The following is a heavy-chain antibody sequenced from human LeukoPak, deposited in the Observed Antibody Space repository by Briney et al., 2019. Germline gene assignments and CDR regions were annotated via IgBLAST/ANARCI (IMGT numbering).Heavy chain of an antibody. J-gene: IGHJ3*02. CDR3: ARARGVQAFDI. V-gene: IGHV1-2*02. D-gene: IGHD3-10*01. Sequence: ASVKVSCKASGYTFTDYYIHWVRQAPGQGLEWMGWINPNSGGTNYPQKFQGRVTMTRDTAISTAYMELSRLRSDDTAVYYCARARGVQAFDIWGQGTMVTVSS. CDR2: INPNSGGT. CDR1: GYTFTDYY.